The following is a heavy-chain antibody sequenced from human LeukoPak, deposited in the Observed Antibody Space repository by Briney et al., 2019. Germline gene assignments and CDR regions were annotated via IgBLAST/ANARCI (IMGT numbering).Heavy chain of an antibody. CDR2: INRDGTEK. CDR3: ARDPSVGTFDP. J-gene: IGHJ5*02. CDR1: GFTFSSYW. V-gene: IGHV3-7*01. Sequence: GGSLRLSCAASGFTFSSYWMSWVRQAPGKGLEWVANINRDGTEKYYVDSVKGRFTISRDNAKNSLYLQMNSLRAEDTAVYYCARDPSVGTFDPWGQGTLVTVSS. D-gene: IGHD1-1*01.